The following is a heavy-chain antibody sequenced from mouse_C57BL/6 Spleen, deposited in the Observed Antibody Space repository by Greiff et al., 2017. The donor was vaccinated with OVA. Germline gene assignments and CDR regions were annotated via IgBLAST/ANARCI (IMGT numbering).Heavy chain of an antibody. D-gene: IGHD2-1*01. CDR3: ARRPIYYGNWYFDV. CDR1: GFTFSSYA. Sequence: EVQGVESGGGLVKPGGSLKLSCAASGFTFSSYAMSWVRQTPEKRLEWVATISDGGSYTYYPDNVKGRFTISRDNAKNNLYLQMSHLKSDDTAMYYCARRPIYYGNWYFDVWGTGTTVTVSS. J-gene: IGHJ1*03. CDR2: ISDGGSYT. V-gene: IGHV5-4*01.